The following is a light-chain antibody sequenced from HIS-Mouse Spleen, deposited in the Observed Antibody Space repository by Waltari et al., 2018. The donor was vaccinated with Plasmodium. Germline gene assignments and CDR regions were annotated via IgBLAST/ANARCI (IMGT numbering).Light chain of an antibody. V-gene: IGLV2-8*01. Sequence: QSALTQPPSASGSPGQSVTISCPGTRSDVGCYHYVSRYQQHPGKAPKLMIYVVSKRPSGVPDRFSGSKSGNTASLTVSGLQAEDEADYYCSSYAGSNNLVFGGGTKLTVL. J-gene: IGLJ2*01. CDR1: RSDVGCYHY. CDR2: VVS. CDR3: SSYAGSNNLV.